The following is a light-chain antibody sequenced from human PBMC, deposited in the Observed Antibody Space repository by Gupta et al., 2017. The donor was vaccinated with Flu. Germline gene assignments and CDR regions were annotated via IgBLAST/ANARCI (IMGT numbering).Light chain of an antibody. CDR2: AAS. J-gene: IGKJ2*04. Sequence: DIQMTQSPSSLSASVGDRVTITCRASQNIRNYLNWYQQTPGKAPKLLIYAASILQSGVPSRFSGSGSGTDFTLTISSLQPDDFNIYYCQQSYSDPRSFGQGTKVEI. V-gene: IGKV1-39*01. CDR1: QNIRNY. CDR3: QQSYSDPRS.